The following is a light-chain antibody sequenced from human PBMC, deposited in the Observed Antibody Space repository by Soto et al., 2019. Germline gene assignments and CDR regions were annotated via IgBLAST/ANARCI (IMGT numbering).Light chain of an antibody. Sequence: DIQMTQSPSSLSASVGDSVIITCRASQSINIYLSWYQQKPGKAPKLLINVASTLQGGVPSRFSGNEYGTEFNLAISSLQPEDSATYYCQQSFSTPQTFGGGTRVEIK. V-gene: IGKV1-39*01. CDR2: VAS. CDR1: QSINIY. CDR3: QQSFSTPQT. J-gene: IGKJ4*01.